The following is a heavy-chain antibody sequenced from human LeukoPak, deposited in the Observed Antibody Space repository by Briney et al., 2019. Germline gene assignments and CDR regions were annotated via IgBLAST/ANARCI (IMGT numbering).Heavy chain of an antibody. D-gene: IGHD3-10*01. V-gene: IGHV4-4*07. CDR1: GDSISYFY. J-gene: IGHJ3*02. Sequence: SETLSLTCSVSGDSISYFYWSWIRQAAGKGLEWIGRISGSGSTDYNASLKSRVTMSVDTSKNQLSLKVISVTAADTAVYYCARGVGGSDAFDIWGQGTMVTVSS. CDR3: ARGVGGSDAFDI. CDR2: ISGSGST.